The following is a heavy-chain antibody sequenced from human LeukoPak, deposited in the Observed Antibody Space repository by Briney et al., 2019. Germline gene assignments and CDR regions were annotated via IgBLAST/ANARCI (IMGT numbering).Heavy chain of an antibody. CDR1: GYTFTSYG. CDR2: ISAYNGNT. J-gene: IGHJ5*02. Sequence: ASVKVSCKASGYTFTSYGISWVRQAPGQGLEWMGWISAYNGNTNYAQKLQGRVTMTTDISTSTAYMELRSLRSDDTAVYYCARDLDGYNLGWFDPWGQGTLVTVSS. V-gene: IGHV1-18*01. CDR3: ARDLDGYNLGWFDP. D-gene: IGHD5-24*01.